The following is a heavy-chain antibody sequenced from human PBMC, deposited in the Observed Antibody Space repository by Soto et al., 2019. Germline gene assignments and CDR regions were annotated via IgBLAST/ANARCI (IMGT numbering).Heavy chain of an antibody. CDR3: ASAIAGAWEPNDY. V-gene: IGHV3-23*01. J-gene: IGHJ4*02. CDR2: ISRAGSNI. Sequence: EVQLLESGGGVVQPGGSLRLSCAASGFTFSNCAMKWVRQAPGKGLEWVSDISRAGSNIYYADSVKGRFTISRDNSKNTLYLQMNSLRAEDTAVYYCASAIAGAWEPNDYWGQGTLVTVSS. D-gene: IGHD1-26*01. CDR1: GFTFSNCA.